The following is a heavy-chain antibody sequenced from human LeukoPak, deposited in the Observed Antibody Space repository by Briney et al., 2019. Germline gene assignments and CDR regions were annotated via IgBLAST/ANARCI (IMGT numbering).Heavy chain of an antibody. CDR3: ARTDYYYYYMDV. J-gene: IGHJ6*03. CDR2: IYYSGST. V-gene: IGHV4-59*01. CDR1: GVSISSYY. Sequence: PSETLSLSCTVSGVSISSYYWSWIRQPPGKGLEWIGYIYYSGSTNYNPSLKSRVPISVDTSKNQFSLKLSSVTAADTAVYYCARTDYYYYYMDVWGKGTTVTVSS.